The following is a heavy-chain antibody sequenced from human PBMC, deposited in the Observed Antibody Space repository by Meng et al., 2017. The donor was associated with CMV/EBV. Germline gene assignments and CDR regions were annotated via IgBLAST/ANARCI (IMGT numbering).Heavy chain of an antibody. CDR1: GFTFSIYW. V-gene: IGHV3-7*03. CDR3: ARRKSAYYYYGMDV. Sequence: GGSLRLSCAASGFTFSIYWMTWVRQAPGKGLEWVANIKVDGSDKYYVDSVKGRFTISRDNAKNSVYLQMNSLRAEDTAVYYCARRKSAYYYYGMDVWGQGTTVTVSS. J-gene: IGHJ6*02. CDR2: IKVDGSDK.